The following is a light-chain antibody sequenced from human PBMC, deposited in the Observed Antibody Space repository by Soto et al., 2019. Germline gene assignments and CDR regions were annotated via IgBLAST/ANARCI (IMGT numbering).Light chain of an antibody. J-gene: IGKJ3*01. CDR3: QQYNNWPFT. CDR2: GAS. CDR1: QSFGNN. V-gene: IGKV3D-15*01. Sequence: IVMTQSPATLSVSPGERATLSCRASQSFGNNLAWYQEKPGQAPRLLIYGASTRATGIPARFSGSGSGTEFTLTISSLQSEDFAIYSCQQYNNWPFTFGPWTKVDIK.